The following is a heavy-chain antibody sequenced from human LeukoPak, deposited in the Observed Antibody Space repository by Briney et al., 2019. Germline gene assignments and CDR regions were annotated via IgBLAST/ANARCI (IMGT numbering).Heavy chain of an antibody. J-gene: IGHJ6*03. V-gene: IGHV3-21*01. Sequence: PGGSLRLSCAASGFTFSSYEMNWVRQAPGKGLEWVSSISSSSSYIYNADSVKGRFTISRDNAKNSLYLQMNSLRVEDTAVYYCARLMWELPPHYYYMDVWGKGTTVTVSS. CDR3: ARLMWELPPHYYYMDV. CDR2: ISSSSSYI. D-gene: IGHD1-26*01. CDR1: GFTFSSYE.